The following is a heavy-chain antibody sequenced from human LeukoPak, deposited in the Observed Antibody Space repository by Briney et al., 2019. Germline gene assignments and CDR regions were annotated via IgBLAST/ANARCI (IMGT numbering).Heavy chain of an antibody. Sequence: SQTLSLTCTVSGGSISSGDYYWSWIRQPPGKGLEWIGYIYHSGSTYYNPSLKSRVTISVDRSKNQFSLKLSSVTAADTAVYYCARGYCSGGSCYLDYWGQGTLVTVSS. V-gene: IGHV4-30-2*01. J-gene: IGHJ4*02. CDR1: GGSISSGDYY. CDR2: IYHSGST. CDR3: ARGYCSGGSCYLDY. D-gene: IGHD2-15*01.